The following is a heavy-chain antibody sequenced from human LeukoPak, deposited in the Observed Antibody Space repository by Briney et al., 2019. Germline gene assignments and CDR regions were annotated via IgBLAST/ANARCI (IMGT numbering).Heavy chain of an antibody. CDR2: ISTDGGST. CDR3: AKGLAVSGTYFDY. V-gene: IGHV3-23*01. D-gene: IGHD1-26*01. J-gene: IGHJ4*02. CDR1: GFTFSNYA. Sequence: GGSLRLSCAASGFTFSNYAMNWVRQAPGKGLEWVSRISTDGGSTYYTDSVRGRFTISRDNSKSTLYLHINSLRAEDTALYYCAKGLAVSGTYFDYWGQGTLVTVSS.